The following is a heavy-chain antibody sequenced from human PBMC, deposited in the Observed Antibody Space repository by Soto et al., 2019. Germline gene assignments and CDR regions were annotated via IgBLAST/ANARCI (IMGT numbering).Heavy chain of an antibody. CDR1: GFTFSTYS. CDR2: ISDNSRAK. CDR3: ASGQSSGYPSYFDY. Sequence: GGSLRLSCAASGFTFSTYSMNWVRQAPGKGLEWVSSISDNSRAKFDADSAKGRFTTSRDNAKNALYLQMNSLRAEDTAVYYCASGQSSGYPSYFDYWGQGTLITVSS. D-gene: IGHD3-22*01. V-gene: IGHV3-21*01. J-gene: IGHJ4*02.